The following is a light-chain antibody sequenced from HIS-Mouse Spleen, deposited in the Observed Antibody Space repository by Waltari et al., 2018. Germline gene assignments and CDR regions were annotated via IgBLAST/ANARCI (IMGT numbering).Light chain of an antibody. J-gene: IGLJ2*01. CDR2: DVS. Sequence: QSALTQPASVSGSPGQSITIPCTGTSSDVGGYNYVAWYQQHPGKAPKLTIYDVSNRPSGVSNRFSGSKSGNTASLTISGLQAEDEADYYCSSYTSSSTLVVFGGGTKLTVL. CDR3: SSYTSSSTLVV. CDR1: SSDVGGYNY. V-gene: IGLV2-14*03.